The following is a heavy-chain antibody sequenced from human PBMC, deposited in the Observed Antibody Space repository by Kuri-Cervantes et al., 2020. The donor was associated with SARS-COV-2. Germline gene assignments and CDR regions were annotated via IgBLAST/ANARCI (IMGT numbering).Heavy chain of an antibody. D-gene: IGHD3-10*01. Sequence: GGSLRLSCAASGFTFSSYSMNWVRQAPGKALEWVSSISSSSSYIYYAGSVKGRFTISRDNAKNSLYLQMNSLRAEDTAVYYCARDRPSNYYGSGSSLDAFDIWGQGTMVTVSS. CDR3: ARDRPSNYYGSGSSLDAFDI. CDR1: GFTFSSYS. CDR2: ISSSSSYI. J-gene: IGHJ3*02. V-gene: IGHV3-21*01.